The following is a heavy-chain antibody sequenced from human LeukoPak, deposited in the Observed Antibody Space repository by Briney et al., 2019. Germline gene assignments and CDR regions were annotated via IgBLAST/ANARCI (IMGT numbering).Heavy chain of an antibody. CDR2: IYYSGST. V-gene: IGHV4-59*01. D-gene: IGHD6-13*01. J-gene: IGHJ5*02. CDR1: GGSISSYY. CDR3: ARGSLKYSSSWLYNWFDP. Sequence: SETLSLTCTVSGGSISSYYWSWIRQPPGKGLEWIGYIYYSGSTNYNPSLKSRVTISVDTSKNQFSLKLSSVTAADTAVYYCARGSLKYSSSWLYNWFDPWGQGTLVTVSS.